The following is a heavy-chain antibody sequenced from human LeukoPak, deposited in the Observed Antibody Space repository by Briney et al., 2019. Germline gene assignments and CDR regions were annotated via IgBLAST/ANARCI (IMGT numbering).Heavy chain of an antibody. CDR3: ASERRYCSSTSCYDYFDY. Sequence: GGSLRLSCAASGFTFSTHWMHWVRQAPGKGLVWVSRINTDGSSTSYADSVKGRFAISRDNAKNTLYLQMNSLRAEDTAVYYCASERRYCSSTSCYDYFDYWGQGTLVTVSS. CDR1: GFTFSTHW. J-gene: IGHJ4*02. CDR2: INTDGSST. V-gene: IGHV3-74*01. D-gene: IGHD2-2*01.